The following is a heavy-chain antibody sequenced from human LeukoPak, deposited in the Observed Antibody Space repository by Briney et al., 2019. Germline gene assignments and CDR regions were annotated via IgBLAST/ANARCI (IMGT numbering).Heavy chain of an antibody. CDR1: GYTFTNYD. J-gene: IGHJ4*02. V-gene: IGHV1-8*01. Sequence: ASVKVSCKASGYTFTNYDINWVRQAAGQGLEWMGWMNPNSGNTGYAQKFQGRVTMTRNTSIRTAYMELSSLKSEDTAVYYCARALRYCSTTSCQYYFDYWGQGTLVTVSS. CDR3: ARALRYCSTTSCQYYFDY. D-gene: IGHD2-2*01. CDR2: MNPNSGNT.